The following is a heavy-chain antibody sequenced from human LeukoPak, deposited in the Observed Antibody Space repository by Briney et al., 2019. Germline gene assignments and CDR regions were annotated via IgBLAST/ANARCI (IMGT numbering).Heavy chain of an antibody. V-gene: IGHV4-34*01. CDR2: INHSGST. J-gene: IGHJ5*02. CDR3: ARYRIQLWLRRASWFDP. D-gene: IGHD5-18*01. Sequence: SETLSLTCAVYSGSFSGYYWSWIRQPPGKGLEWIGEINHSGSTNYNPSLKSRVTISVDTSKNQFSLKLSSVTAADTAVYYCARYRIQLWLRRASWFDPWGQGTLVTVSS. CDR1: SGSFSGYY.